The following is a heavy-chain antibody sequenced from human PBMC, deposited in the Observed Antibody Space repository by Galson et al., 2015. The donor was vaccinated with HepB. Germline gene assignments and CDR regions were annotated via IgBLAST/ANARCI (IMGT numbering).Heavy chain of an antibody. CDR1: GFTFSSYA. J-gene: IGHJ4*02. Sequence: SLRLSCAASGFTFSSYAMSWVRQAPGKGLEWVSAISGSGGSTYYADSVKGRFTISRDNSKNTLYLQMNSLRAEDTAVYYCWFPNTGYYNGAITGTTLDYWGQGTLVTVSS. CDR2: ISGSGGST. D-gene: IGHD1-20*01. V-gene: IGHV3-23*01. CDR3: WFPNTGYYNGAITGTTLDY.